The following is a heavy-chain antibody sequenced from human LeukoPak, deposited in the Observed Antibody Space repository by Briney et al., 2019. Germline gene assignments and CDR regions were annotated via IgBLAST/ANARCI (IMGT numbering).Heavy chain of an antibody. D-gene: IGHD6-6*01. CDR3: TRDGSSRSLAT. CDR2: FYQSENT. Sequence: SETLSLTCTVSGGSISSYYWSWIRQPPGRGLDWLGCFYQSENTNYNPSLKSRVTISVDMSRNQFSLRLTSVTAADTAVYYCTRDGSSRSLATWGQGTLVTVSS. V-gene: IGHV4-59*01. CDR1: GGSISSYY. J-gene: IGHJ5*02.